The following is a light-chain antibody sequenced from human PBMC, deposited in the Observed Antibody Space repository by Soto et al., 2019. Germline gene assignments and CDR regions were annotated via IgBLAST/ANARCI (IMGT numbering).Light chain of an antibody. CDR2: GAS. J-gene: IGKJ1*01. V-gene: IGKV3-20*01. CDR1: QSVNNSY. Sequence: EIVLTQSRGTLSLSPGERATLSCGASQSVNNSYLAWYQQKPGQAPRLLIYGASSRATGIPDRFSGSGSGTDFTLTISRLEPEDFAVYYCQQYGSSPWTFGQGTKVEIK. CDR3: QQYGSSPWT.